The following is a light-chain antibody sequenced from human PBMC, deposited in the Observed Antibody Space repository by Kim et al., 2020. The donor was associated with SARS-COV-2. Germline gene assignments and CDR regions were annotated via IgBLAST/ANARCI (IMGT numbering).Light chain of an antibody. CDR3: QQGRSWPLT. J-gene: IGKJ2*01. V-gene: IGKV3-11*01. CDR2: DAS. CDR1: QYIDNW. Sequence: EILLTQSPATLSLSPGERATLSCRASQYIDNWLAWYQQKPGQVPRLLIYDASNMATGIPARFSGSGSGTDFTLTISSLQPEDFAVYYCQQGRSWPLTFGQGTKLEI.